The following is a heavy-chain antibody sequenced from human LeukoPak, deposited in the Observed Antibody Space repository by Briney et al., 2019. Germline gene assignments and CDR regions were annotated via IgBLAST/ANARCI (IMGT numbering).Heavy chain of an antibody. V-gene: IGHV3-23*01. Sequence: GGSLRLSCAASGFRFSNCAMNWVRQAPGKAPEWVSGINHSGDYTYYEDSVKGRFTISRDNSKNTLYLQMNSLRAEDTALYYRAKAVGQWPTGYYGMDVWGQGTTVTVSS. J-gene: IGHJ6*02. CDR2: INHSGDYT. CDR3: AKAVGQWPTGYYGMDV. D-gene: IGHD6-19*01. CDR1: GFRFSNCA.